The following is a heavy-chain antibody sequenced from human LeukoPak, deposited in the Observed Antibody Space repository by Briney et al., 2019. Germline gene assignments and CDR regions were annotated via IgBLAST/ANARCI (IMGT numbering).Heavy chain of an antibody. V-gene: IGHV1-18*01. CDR1: GYTFTSYG. D-gene: IGHD3-10*01. CDR3: ARDRRLSNVLLWLQRPGGIDY. Sequence: ASVTVSFMASGYTFTSYGISWVRQAPGQGLEWMGWISSYNGNTNYAQKLQGRVNMTTNIYTNTAYMELRSLRVDDTAVYYCARDRRLSNVLLWLQRPGGIDYWGQGTLVTVSS. CDR2: ISSYNGNT. J-gene: IGHJ4*02.